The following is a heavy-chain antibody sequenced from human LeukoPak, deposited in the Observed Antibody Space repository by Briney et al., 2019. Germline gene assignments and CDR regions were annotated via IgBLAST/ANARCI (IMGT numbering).Heavy chain of an antibody. J-gene: IGHJ4*02. Sequence: GGSLRLSCAASGFTFSDYEMNWVRQAPGKGLGWLSHISISGTTIHYADSVKGRFTISRDNAKNSVYLQMTSLRAEDTAIYYCATYRQVLLPFESWGQGTLVTVSS. CDR3: ATYRQVLLPFES. CDR2: ISISGTTI. D-gene: IGHD2-8*02. CDR1: GFTFSDYE. V-gene: IGHV3-48*03.